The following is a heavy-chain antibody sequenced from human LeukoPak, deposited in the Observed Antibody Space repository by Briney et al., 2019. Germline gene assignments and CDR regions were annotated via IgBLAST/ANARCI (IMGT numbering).Heavy chain of an antibody. J-gene: IGHJ5*02. CDR2: IYYSGST. CDR3: ARQGLLWFGEARFDP. V-gene: IGHV4-39*01. Sequence: PSETLSLTCTVSGGSISSSSYYWGWIRQPPGKGLEWIGSIYYSGSTYYNPSLKSRVSISVDTSKNQFSLKLSSVTAADTAVYYCARQGLLWFGEARFDPWGQGTLVTVSS. CDR1: GGSISSSSYY. D-gene: IGHD3-10*01.